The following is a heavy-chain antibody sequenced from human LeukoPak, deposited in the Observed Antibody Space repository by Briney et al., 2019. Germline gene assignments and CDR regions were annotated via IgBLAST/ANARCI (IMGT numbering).Heavy chain of an antibody. Sequence: GGSLRLSCAVSGFTFDDYGMSWVRQAPGKGLEWVSGINWNGGSTGYADSVKGRFTISRDNAKNSLYLQMNSLRAEDTALYYCARDPTGAAYSYGSYYFDYWGQGTLVTVSS. CDR3: ARDPTGAAYSYGSYYFDY. D-gene: IGHD5-18*01. J-gene: IGHJ4*02. CDR2: INWNGGST. CDR1: GFTFDDYG. V-gene: IGHV3-20*04.